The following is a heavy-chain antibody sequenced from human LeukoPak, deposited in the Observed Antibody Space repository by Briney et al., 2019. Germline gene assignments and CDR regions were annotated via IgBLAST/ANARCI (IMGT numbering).Heavy chain of an antibody. CDR3: AKGFRTTMVRGVIITPYYFDY. J-gene: IGHJ4*02. CDR1: GFTFSDYA. Sequence: GGSLRLSCAASGFTFSDYAMNWVRQAPGKGLEWASTLRGSDGSTFYTDSVKGRFTISRDNSKNTLYLQMNSLRGEDTAIYYCAKGFRTTMVRGVIITPYYFDYWGQGTLVTVSS. D-gene: IGHD3-10*01. CDR2: LRGSDGST. V-gene: IGHV3-23*01.